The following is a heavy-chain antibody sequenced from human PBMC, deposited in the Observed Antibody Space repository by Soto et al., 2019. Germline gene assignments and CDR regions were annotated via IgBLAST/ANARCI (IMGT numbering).Heavy chain of an antibody. D-gene: IGHD6-13*01. CDR3: ARHLWVGSSWYLGAFDI. V-gene: IGHV4-59*08. CDR2: IYYSGST. Sequence: SETLSLTCTVSGDSISNYYWSWIRQPPGKGLEWIGYIYYSGSTNYNPSLKSRVTISVDTSKNRFSLKLSSVTAADTAVYYCARHLWVGSSWYLGAFDIWGQGTMVTVS. CDR1: GDSISNYY. J-gene: IGHJ3*02.